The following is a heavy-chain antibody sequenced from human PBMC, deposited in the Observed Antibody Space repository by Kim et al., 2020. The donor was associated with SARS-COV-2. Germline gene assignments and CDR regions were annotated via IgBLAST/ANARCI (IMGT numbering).Heavy chain of an antibody. D-gene: IGHD3-22*01. Sequence: KGTFTISRDNSKNTLYLQMSSLRAESTAVYYCVKDWYYYDSSGHHDAFDIWGQGTMVTVSS. J-gene: IGHJ3*02. CDR3: VKDWYYYDSSGHHDAFDI. V-gene: IGHV3-64D*06.